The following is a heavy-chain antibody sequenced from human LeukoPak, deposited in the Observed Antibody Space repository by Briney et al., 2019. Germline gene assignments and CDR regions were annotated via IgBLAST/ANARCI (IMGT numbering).Heavy chain of an antibody. V-gene: IGHV1-18*01. CDR2: ISAYNGNT. D-gene: IGHD5-18*01. J-gene: IGHJ6*03. Sequence: ASVTVSCKASGYTFTSYGISWVRQAPGQGLEWIGWISAYNGNTNYAQKLQGRVTMTTDTSTSTAYMELRSLRSDGTAVYYCARGVDTAMVDYYYYYMDVWGKGTTVTVSS. CDR3: ARGVDTAMVDYYYYYMDV. CDR1: GYTFTSYG.